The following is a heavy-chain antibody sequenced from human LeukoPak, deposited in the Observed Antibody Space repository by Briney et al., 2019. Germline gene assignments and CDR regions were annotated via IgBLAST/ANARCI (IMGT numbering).Heavy chain of an antibody. CDR1: GYTFTDYY. D-gene: IGHD4-17*01. CDR2: INPNSGGT. V-gene: IGHV1-2*02. J-gene: IGHJ4*02. CDR3: ARGSKSYGDYIRSRIHYFDC. Sequence: GASVKVSCKASGYTFTDYYMHWVRQAPGQGLEWMGWINPNSGGTNYAQKFQGRVTMTRDTSVTTAYMELSSLRSDDTAVYYCARGSKSYGDYIRSRIHYFDCWGQGTLVTVSS.